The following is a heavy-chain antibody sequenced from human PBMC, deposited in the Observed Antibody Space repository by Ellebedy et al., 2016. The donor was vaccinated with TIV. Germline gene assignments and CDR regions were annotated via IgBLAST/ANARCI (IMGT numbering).Heavy chain of an antibody. CDR3: ATDGAYGDYLSPAHAFEM. D-gene: IGHD4-17*01. V-gene: IGHV3-7*01. CDR2: INQDGSMK. CDR1: GFSFRSYW. J-gene: IGHJ3*02. Sequence: GGSLRLSCAASGFSFRSYWMSWVRQAPGKGLEWVANINQDGSMKYFVDSVKGRFTISRDHAKSSLYLQMNSLRAEDTAVYYCATDGAYGDYLSPAHAFEMWGPGTMVTVPP.